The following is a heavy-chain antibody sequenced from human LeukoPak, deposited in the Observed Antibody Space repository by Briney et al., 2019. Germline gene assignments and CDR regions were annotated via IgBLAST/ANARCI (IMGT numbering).Heavy chain of an antibody. D-gene: IGHD3-3*01. Sequence: SETLSLTCTVSGGSISSYYWSWIRQPAGKGLEWIGRIYTSGSTNYNPSLKSRVTMSVDTSKNQFSLKLSSVTAADTAVYYCARQTFWGGYWNFDYWGQGTLVTVSS. CDR2: IYTSGST. V-gene: IGHV4-4*07. CDR3: ARQTFWGGYWNFDY. CDR1: GGSISSYY. J-gene: IGHJ4*02.